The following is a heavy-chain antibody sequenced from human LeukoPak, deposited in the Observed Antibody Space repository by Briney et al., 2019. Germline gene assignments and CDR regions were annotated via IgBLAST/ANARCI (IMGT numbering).Heavy chain of an antibody. Sequence: LRLSCIASGFTFGDHAMSWVRQAPGMGLEWVGEINHSGSTNYNPSLKSRVTISVDTSKNQFSLKLSSVTAADTAVYYCARGYCSSTSCYFGYYYYGMDVWGQGTTVTVSS. CDR2: INHSGST. D-gene: IGHD2-2*01. CDR3: ARGYCSSTSCYFGYYYYGMDV. V-gene: IGHV4-34*01. J-gene: IGHJ6*02. CDR1: GFTFGDHA.